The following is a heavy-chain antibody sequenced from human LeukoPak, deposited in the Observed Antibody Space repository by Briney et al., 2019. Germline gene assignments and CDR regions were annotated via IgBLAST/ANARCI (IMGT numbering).Heavy chain of an antibody. CDR2: ISGSGGST. D-gene: IGHD2-15*01. V-gene: IGHV3-23*01. Sequence: GGSLRLSCAASGFTFSSYGMHWVRQAPGKGLEWVSAISGSGGSTYYADSVKGRFTISRDNSKNTLYLQMNSLRAEDTAVYYCAKKGSPLLGQNDYWGQGTLVTVSS. CDR3: AKKGSPLLGQNDY. CDR1: GFTFSSYG. J-gene: IGHJ4*02.